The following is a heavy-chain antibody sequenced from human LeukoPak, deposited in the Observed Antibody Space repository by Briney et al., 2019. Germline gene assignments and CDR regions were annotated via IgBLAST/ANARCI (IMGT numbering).Heavy chain of an antibody. V-gene: IGHV3-30-3*01. CDR2: ISYDGSNK. Sequence: GGSLRLSCAASGFTFSSYAMHWVRQAPGKGLEWVAVISYDGSNKYYADSVKGRFTISRDNSKNTLYLQMSSLRAEDTAVYYCARGPSPKYYYGSGSYDYWGQGTLVTVSS. CDR1: GFTFSSYA. J-gene: IGHJ4*02. CDR3: ARGPSPKYYYGSGSYDY. D-gene: IGHD3-10*01.